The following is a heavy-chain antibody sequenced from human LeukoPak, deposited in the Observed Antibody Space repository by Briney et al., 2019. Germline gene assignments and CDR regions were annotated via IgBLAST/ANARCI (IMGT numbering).Heavy chain of an antibody. Sequence: PGASVKVSCKASGYTFTSYDINWVRQATGQGLEWMGWMNPNSGNTGYAQKFQGRVTITRNTSISTAYMELSSLRSEDTAVYYCATSRYYGSGSYYNPDYYFDYWGQGTLATVSS. CDR2: MNPNSGNT. CDR1: GYTFTSYD. V-gene: IGHV1-8*03. J-gene: IGHJ4*02. CDR3: ATSRYYGSGSYYNPDYYFDY. D-gene: IGHD3-10*01.